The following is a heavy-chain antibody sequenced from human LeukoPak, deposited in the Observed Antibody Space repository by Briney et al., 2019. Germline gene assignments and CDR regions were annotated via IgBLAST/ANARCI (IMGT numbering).Heavy chain of an antibody. CDR1: GYTFTSYY. CDR3: ARDSGRLGELSLYYFDY. J-gene: IGHJ4*02. V-gene: IGHV1-46*01. Sequence: ASVKVSCKASGYTFTSYYMHWVRQAPGQGLEWMGIINPSGGSTSYAQKFQGRVTMTRDMSTSTVYMELSSLRSEDTAVYYCARDSGRLGELSLYYFDYWGQGTLVTVSS. CDR2: INPSGGST. D-gene: IGHD3-16*02.